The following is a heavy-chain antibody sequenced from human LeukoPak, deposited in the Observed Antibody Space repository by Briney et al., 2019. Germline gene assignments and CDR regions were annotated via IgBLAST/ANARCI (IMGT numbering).Heavy chain of an antibody. CDR2: SYDSGSS. CDR1: GGSINSGDYY. CDR3: ARVPYCSSTSCYFFDN. D-gene: IGHD2-2*01. Sequence: SETLSLTCTVSGGSINSGDYYWRWIRQPPGRGRLRNEYSYDSGSSYYNPSLKSRVTITVDTTKNQFSLKLSSVPAADTAVYYCARVPYCSSTSCYFFDNWGQGTLVTVSS. J-gene: IGHJ4*02. V-gene: IGHV4-30-4*08.